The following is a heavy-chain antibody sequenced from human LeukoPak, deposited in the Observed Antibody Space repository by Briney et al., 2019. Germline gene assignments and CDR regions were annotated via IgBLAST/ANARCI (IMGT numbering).Heavy chain of an antibody. CDR2: INHSGGT. V-gene: IGHV4-34*01. D-gene: IGHD2-2*01. CDR1: GGSFSGYS. Sequence: SETLSLTCAVYGGSFSGYSWNWIRQPPGEGLEWIGEINHSGGTNYNPSLKSRVTISVDTSKNQFSLKLRSVTAAATAVYYCARVRCSSTSCYVKAFDYWGQGTLVTVSS. J-gene: IGHJ4*02. CDR3: ARVRCSSTSCYVKAFDY.